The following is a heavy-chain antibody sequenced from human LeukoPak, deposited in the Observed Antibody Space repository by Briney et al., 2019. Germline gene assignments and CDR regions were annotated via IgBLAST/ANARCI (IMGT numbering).Heavy chain of an antibody. J-gene: IGHJ6*03. Sequence: RASVKVSCKASGGTFSSYAISWVQQAPGQGLEWMGGIIPIFGTANYAQKFQGRVTITTDESTSTAYMELSSLRSEDTAVYYCARVPMVRGVSYYYYMDVWGKGTTVTVSS. V-gene: IGHV1-69*05. CDR1: GGTFSSYA. D-gene: IGHD3-10*01. CDR3: ARVPMVRGVSYYYYMDV. CDR2: IIPIFGTA.